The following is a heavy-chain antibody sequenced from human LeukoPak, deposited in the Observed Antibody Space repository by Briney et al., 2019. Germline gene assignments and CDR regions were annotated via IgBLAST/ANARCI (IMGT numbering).Heavy chain of an antibody. D-gene: IGHD3-22*01. CDR3: ASSHDSSGND. Sequence: GGSLRLSCVASGISFSSYWMAWVRQAPGKGLEWVANIKYDGTHKFYADSVKGRFTISRDNTKNSLFLEMNSLRADDTAVYFCASSHDSSGNDWGQGTLVTVSS. CDR2: IKYDGTHK. V-gene: IGHV3-7*01. J-gene: IGHJ4*02. CDR1: GISFSSYW.